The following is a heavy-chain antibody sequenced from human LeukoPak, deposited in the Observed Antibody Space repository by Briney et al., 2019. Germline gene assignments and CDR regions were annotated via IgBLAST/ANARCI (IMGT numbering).Heavy chain of an antibody. CDR1: GFTFSSYA. CDR3: AKLNIVLMVPAGYFQH. D-gene: IGHD2-8*01. J-gene: IGHJ1*01. Sequence: GGSLRLSCAASGFTFSSYAMSWVRQAPGKGLEWVSAISGSGGSTYYADSVKGRFTISRDNSKNTLYLQMNSLRAEDTAVYYCAKLNIVLMVPAGYFQHWGQGTLVTVAS. CDR2: ISGSGGST. V-gene: IGHV3-23*01.